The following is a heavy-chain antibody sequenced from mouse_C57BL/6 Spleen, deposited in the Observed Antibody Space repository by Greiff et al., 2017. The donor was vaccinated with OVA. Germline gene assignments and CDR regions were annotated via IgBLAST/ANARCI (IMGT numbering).Heavy chain of an antibody. D-gene: IGHD4-1*01. CDR1: GFNIKDYY. Sequence: EVKLMESGAELVRPGASVKLSCTASGFNIKDYYMHWVKQRPEQGLEWIGRIDPEDGDTEYAPKFQGKATMTAETSSNTAYLQLSSLTSEDTAVYYCTTTNWDYFDYWGQGTTLTVSS. V-gene: IGHV14-1*01. CDR2: IDPEDGDT. CDR3: TTTNWDYFDY. J-gene: IGHJ2*01.